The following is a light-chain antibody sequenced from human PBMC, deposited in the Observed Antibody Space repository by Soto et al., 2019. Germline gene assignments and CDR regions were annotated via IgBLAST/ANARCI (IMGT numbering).Light chain of an antibody. CDR1: QSVSSY. CDR3: KQRSNWLT. CDR2: DAS. Sequence: EIVLTQSPATLSLSPGERATLSCRASQSVSSYLAWYQQKPGQAPRLLIYDASNRATGIPARFSGSGSGTDFTLTISSLEPEDFAVYYCKQRSNWLTVGGGTKVQIK. V-gene: IGKV3-11*01. J-gene: IGKJ4*01.